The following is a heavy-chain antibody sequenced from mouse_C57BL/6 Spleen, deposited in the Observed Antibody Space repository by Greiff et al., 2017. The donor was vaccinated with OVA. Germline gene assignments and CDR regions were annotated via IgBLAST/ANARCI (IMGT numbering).Heavy chain of an antibody. CDR1: GYTFTSYW. J-gene: IGHJ2*01. CDR2: IDPSDSYT. V-gene: IGHV1-69*01. Sequence: QVQLQQPGAELVMPGASVKLSCKASGYTFTSYWMHWVKQRPGQGLEWIGEIDPSDSYTNYNQKFKGKSTLTVDTSSSPAYMQLSSLTSEDSTVYYCARGYYGTVDYWGQGTTLTVSS. CDR3: ARGYYGTVDY. D-gene: IGHD1-1*01.